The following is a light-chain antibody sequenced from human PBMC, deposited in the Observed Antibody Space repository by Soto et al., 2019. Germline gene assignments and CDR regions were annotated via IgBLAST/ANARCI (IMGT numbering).Light chain of an antibody. Sequence: QSALTQPASVSGSPGQSITISCTGTSGDVGGYYYVSWYQQLPGKAPKLVIFQVTNRPSGVSNRFSGSKSGNTASLTISGLQADDEADYFCSSYTTTTTRVFGGGTKLTVL. J-gene: IGLJ3*02. CDR3: SSYTTTTTRV. CDR1: SGDVGGYYY. V-gene: IGLV2-14*01. CDR2: QVT.